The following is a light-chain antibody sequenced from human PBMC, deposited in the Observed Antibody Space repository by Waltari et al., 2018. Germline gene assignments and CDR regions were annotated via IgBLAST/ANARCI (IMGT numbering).Light chain of an antibody. V-gene: IGKV3-11*01. CDR1: QSIDRH. J-gene: IGKJ5*01. CDR2: DAS. Sequence: EIVSTPSPATLSLSPGERATLACRASQSIDRHFAWYLPKPGQAPRLLIFDASNRATGIPARFSGSGFGTDFTLTISSLEPEDFGVYYCQQRSNWPPTFGQGTRLEIK. CDR3: QQRSNWPPT.